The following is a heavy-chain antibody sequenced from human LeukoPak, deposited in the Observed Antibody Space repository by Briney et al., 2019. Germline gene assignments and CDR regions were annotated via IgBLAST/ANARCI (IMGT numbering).Heavy chain of an antibody. Sequence: GGSLRLSCAASGFSFSTYEMNWVRQAPGKGLEWVSYISSSGSTTYYADSVTGRFTISRDSANNSLYLQMNSLRAEDTAVYYCARMATAFDYWGQGTLVTVSS. J-gene: IGHJ4*02. V-gene: IGHV3-48*03. CDR1: GFSFSTYE. CDR3: ARMATAFDY. D-gene: IGHD1-1*01. CDR2: ISSSGSTT.